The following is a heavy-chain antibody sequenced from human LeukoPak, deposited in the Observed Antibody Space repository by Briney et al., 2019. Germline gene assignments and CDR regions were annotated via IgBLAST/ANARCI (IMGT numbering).Heavy chain of an antibody. D-gene: IGHD3-9*01. CDR2: INEDGSET. CDR3: ARRNSFWFFEY. CDR1: GFMFNDYW. V-gene: IGHV3-7*01. Sequence: GESLRLSCGASGFMFNDYWMSWVSQAPGKGLEWVANINEDGSETDYVDSAKGRFSISRDNAKNSVYLQMDSLRGDDAGVYYCARRNSFWFFEYWGQGALVTVSS. J-gene: IGHJ4*02.